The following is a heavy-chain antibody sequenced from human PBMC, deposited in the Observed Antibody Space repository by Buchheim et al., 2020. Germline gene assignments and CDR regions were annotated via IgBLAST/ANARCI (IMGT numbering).Heavy chain of an antibody. CDR3: VRDGGWLERREDY. Sequence: EVQLVESGGGLVQPGGSLRLSCAASGFTFSNYWMSWVRQAPGKGLEWVANIKQDGSEKYYADSVKVRFTISRDNAKNSLYLQMNSLRAEDTAVYYCVRDGGWLERREDYWGQGTL. J-gene: IGHJ4*02. D-gene: IGHD1-1*01. CDR1: GFTFSNYW. V-gene: IGHV3-7*01. CDR2: IKQDGSEK.